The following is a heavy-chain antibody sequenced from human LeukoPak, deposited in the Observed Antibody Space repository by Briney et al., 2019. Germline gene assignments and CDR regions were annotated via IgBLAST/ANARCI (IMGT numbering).Heavy chain of an antibody. D-gene: IGHD2-15*01. Sequence: ASVKVSCKASGYTFTDYYIHWVRQAPGQGLEWMAWIKPSNGDSKYTQKFQGRVTMTRDTSISTVYMELSRLTSDDTAVYFCARDRERYRNYYYSMDVWGIGTTVTVSS. CDR1: GYTFTDYY. CDR3: ARDRERYRNYYYSMDV. CDR2: IKPSNGDS. J-gene: IGHJ6*03. V-gene: IGHV1-2*02.